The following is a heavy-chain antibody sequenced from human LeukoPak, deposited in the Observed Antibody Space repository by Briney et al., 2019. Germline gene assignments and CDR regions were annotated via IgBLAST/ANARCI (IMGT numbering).Heavy chain of an antibody. CDR2: INHSGYT. J-gene: IGHJ4*02. CDR3: ARMTTGHDY. Sequence: PSETLSLTCAVSGVSFNDYYWSWVRQTPGKGLEWIGEINHSGYTNDSPSLKSRVTLSIDTSRKQFSLNLRSVTVADSGIYYCARMTTGHDYWGQGTLVAVSS. V-gene: IGHV4-34*01. CDR1: GVSFNDYY. D-gene: IGHD4-17*01.